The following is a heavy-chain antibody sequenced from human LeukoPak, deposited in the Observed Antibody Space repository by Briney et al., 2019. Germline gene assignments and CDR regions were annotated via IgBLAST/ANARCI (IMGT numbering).Heavy chain of an antibody. D-gene: IGHD7-27*01. CDR3: TTRGANWGSVGELFDY. V-gene: IGHV3-15*01. CDR1: GFTFSNAW. J-gene: IGHJ4*02. CDR2: IRRKTDGGTI. Sequence: PGGSLRLSCAASGFTFSNAWMSWVRQAPGKGLEWVGRIRRKTDGGTIDYAAPVKGRFTISRDDSKNTLYLHMNSLKTEDTAVYYCTTRGANWGSVGELFDYWGQGTLVTVSS.